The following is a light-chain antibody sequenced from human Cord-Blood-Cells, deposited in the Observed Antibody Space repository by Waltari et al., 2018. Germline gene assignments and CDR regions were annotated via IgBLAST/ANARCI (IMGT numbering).Light chain of an antibody. CDR2: EVS. CDR1: SSDVGSYHL. CDR3: SSYTSSSTAV. V-gene: IGLV2-14*02. Sequence: QSALTQPASVSGSPGQSITISCTGTSSDVGSYHLVSWYQQHPGKAPKLMIYEVSKRPSGVSNRFSGSKSGNTASLTISGLQAEDEADYYCSSYTSSSTAVFGGGTQLTVL. J-gene: IGLJ7*01.